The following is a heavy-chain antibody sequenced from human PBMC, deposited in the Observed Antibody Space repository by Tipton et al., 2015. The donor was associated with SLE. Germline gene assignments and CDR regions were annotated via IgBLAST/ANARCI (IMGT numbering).Heavy chain of an antibody. CDR3: ATPSTTLGGSGWH. D-gene: IGHD2-15*01. Sequence: TLSLTCTVSGGSISSSSYYWGWIRQPPGKGLEWIGSIYYSGSTYYNPSLKSRVTISVDTSKNQFSLKLSSVTAADTAVYYCATPSTTLGGSGWHWGQGTPVTVSS. CDR1: GGSISSSSYY. CDR2: IYYSGST. V-gene: IGHV4-39*07. J-gene: IGHJ4*02.